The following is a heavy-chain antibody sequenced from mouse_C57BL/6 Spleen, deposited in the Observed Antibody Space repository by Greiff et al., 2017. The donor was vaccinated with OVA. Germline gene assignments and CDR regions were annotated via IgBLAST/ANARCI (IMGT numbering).Heavy chain of an antibody. D-gene: IGHD2-5*01. CDR2: IYPGDGDT. V-gene: IGHV1-80*01. CDR3: ARGGDYSNYFDY. Sequence: VQLQQSGAELVQPGASVKISCKASGYAFSSYWMNWVQQRPGKGLEWIGQIYPGDGDTNYNGKFKGKATLTADKSSSTAYMQLSSLTSEDSAVYFCARGGDYSNYFDYWGKGTTLTGSS. J-gene: IGHJ2*01. CDR1: GYAFSSYW.